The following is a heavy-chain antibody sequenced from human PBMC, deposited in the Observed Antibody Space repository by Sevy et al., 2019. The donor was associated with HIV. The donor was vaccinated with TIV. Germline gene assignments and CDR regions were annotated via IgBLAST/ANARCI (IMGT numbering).Heavy chain of an antibody. CDR1: GYTFAKYW. D-gene: IGHD3-22*01. CDR2: IYPDDSDI. V-gene: IGHV5-51*01. J-gene: IGHJ2*01. Sequence: GESLKISCQGSGYTFAKYWIAWVRQMPGKGLEYMGAIYPDDSDIRYSPSFHGQVIISADKSISTAYLMWNTLEASDTAVYFCARQSSYNYDTSGNWYLDIWGRGTLVTVSS. CDR3: ARQSSYNYDTSGNWYLDI.